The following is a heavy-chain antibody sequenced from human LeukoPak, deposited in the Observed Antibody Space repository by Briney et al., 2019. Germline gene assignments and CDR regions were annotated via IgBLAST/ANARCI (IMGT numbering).Heavy chain of an antibody. D-gene: IGHD2-21*02. V-gene: IGHV3-74*01. CDR1: GFTFSSYW. CDR3: ARDEVLECGGDCYVDY. CDR2: INSDGSST. J-gene: IGHJ4*02. Sequence: PGGSLRLSCAASGFTFSSYWMHWVRQAPGKGLVWVSRINSDGSSTSYADSVKGRFTISRDNAKNTLYLQMNSLRAEDTAVYYCARDEVLECGGDCYVDYWGQGTLVTVSS.